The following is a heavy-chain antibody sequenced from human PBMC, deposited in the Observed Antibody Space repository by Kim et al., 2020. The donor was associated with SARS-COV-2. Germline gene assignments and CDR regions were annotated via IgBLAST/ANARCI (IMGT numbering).Heavy chain of an antibody. J-gene: IGHJ4*02. D-gene: IGHD3-22*01. CDR3: AKAMIVARPPFDY. Sequence: GGSLRLSCAASGFTFSSYGMHWVRQAPGKGLEWVAVISYDGSNKYYADSVKGRFTISRDNSKNTLYLQMNSLRAEDTAVYYCAKAMIVARPPFDYWGQGTLVTVSS. CDR1: GFTFSSYG. CDR2: ISYDGSNK. V-gene: IGHV3-30*18.